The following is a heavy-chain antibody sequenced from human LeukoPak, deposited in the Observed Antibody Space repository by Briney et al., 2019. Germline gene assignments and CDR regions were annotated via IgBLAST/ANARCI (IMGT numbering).Heavy chain of an antibody. Sequence: SETLSLTCTVSGGSISSSSYYWGWIRQPPGKGLEWIGSIYYSGSTYYNPSLKSRVTISVDTSKNQFSLKLSSVTAADTAVYYCARHRTDYGGNSRVFDYWGQGTLVTVSS. CDR1: GGSISSSSYY. CDR3: ARHRTDYGGNSRVFDY. J-gene: IGHJ4*02. V-gene: IGHV4-39*01. D-gene: IGHD4-23*01. CDR2: IYYSGST.